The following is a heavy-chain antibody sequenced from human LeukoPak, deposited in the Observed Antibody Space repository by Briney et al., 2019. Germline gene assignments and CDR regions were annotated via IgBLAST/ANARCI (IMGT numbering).Heavy chain of an antibody. V-gene: IGHV3-30*03. J-gene: IGHJ4*02. CDR2: ISYDGTNK. Sequence: PGRSLRLSCAASGFTFSNYGMHWVRQAPGKGLEWVTTISYDGTNKYYSDSVKGRFTISRDNSKNTMYLQMNSLRAEDTAVYYCATDSAPDYWGQGTLVTVSS. CDR1: GFTFSNYG. CDR3: ATDSAPDY.